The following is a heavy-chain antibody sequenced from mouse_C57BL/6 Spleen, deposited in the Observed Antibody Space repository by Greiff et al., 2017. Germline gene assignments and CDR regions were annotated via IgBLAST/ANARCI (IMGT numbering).Heavy chain of an antibody. D-gene: IGHD2-4*01. Sequence: EVKLMESGPELVKPGASVKIPCKASGYTFTDYNMDWVKQSHGKSLEWIGDINPNNGGTIYNQKFKGKATLTVDKSSSTAYMELRSLTSEDTAVYYCVIYYDYAWFAYWGQGTLVTVSA. J-gene: IGHJ3*01. CDR2: INPNNGGT. V-gene: IGHV1-18*01. CDR1: GYTFTDYN. CDR3: VIYYDYAWFAY.